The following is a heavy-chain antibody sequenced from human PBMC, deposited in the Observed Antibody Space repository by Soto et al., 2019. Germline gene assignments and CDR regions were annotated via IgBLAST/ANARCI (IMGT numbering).Heavy chain of an antibody. CDR1: GFSLSTSGVG. V-gene: IGHV2-5*02. CDR3: AHLAITVCGVVPGSFDI. J-gene: IGHJ3*02. CDR2: LYWDDDK. D-gene: IGHD3-3*01. Sequence: QITLKESGPTLVNPTQTLTLTCTFSGFSLSTSGVGGGWIRQPPGQALDMLARLYWDDDKRYSPSLNSRLTITKDTSKNQVVLTMTTVDPVDTATYYCAHLAITVCGVVPGSFDIWCQGTMVIVSS.